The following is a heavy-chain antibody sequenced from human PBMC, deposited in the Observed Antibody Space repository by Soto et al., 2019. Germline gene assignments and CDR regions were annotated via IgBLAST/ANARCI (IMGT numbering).Heavy chain of an antibody. Sequence: PGGSLRLSCAASGFTFSSYAMSWVRQAPGKGLEWVSAISGSGGSTYYADSVKGRFTISRDNSKNTLYLQMNSLRAEDTAVYYCAKEKSWSGYYHDYYYFMDVWAKGTTVTVSS. J-gene: IGHJ6*03. D-gene: IGHD3-3*01. V-gene: IGHV3-23*01. CDR1: GFTFSSYA. CDR3: AKEKSWSGYYHDYYYFMDV. CDR2: ISGSGGST.